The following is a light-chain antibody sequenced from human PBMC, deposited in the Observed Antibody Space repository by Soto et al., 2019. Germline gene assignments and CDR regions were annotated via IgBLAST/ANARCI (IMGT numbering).Light chain of an antibody. CDR2: GAS. CDR3: QHYGASPPFT. V-gene: IGKV3-20*01. J-gene: IGKJ2*01. CDR1: QSIGSSY. Sequence: VLTQSPGTLSLSPGERATISCRASQSIGSSYLAWYQHKPGQAPRLLIYGASSRATDIPHRFSGSGSGTDFTLTIGRLEPEDCGVYYCQHYGASPPFTFGQGTSLEIK.